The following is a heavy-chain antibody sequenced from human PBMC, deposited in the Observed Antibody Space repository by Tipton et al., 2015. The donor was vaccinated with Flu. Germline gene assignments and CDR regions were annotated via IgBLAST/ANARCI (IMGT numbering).Heavy chain of an antibody. J-gene: IGHJ6*02. CDR2: INHSGST. CDR3: ARGYSSSWYGWGYYYYYGMDV. D-gene: IGHD6-13*01. Sequence: TLSLTCAVYGGSFSGYYWSWIRQPPGKGLEWIGEINHSGSTNYNPSLKSRVTISVDTSKNQFSLKLSSVTAADTAVYYCARGYSSSWYGWGYYYYYGMDVWGQGTTVTVSS. CDR1: GGSFSGYY. V-gene: IGHV4-34*01.